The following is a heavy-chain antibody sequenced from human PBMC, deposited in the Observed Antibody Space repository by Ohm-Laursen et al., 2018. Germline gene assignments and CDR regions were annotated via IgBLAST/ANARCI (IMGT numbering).Heavy chain of an antibody. D-gene: IGHD6-19*01. V-gene: IGHV4-59*08. CDR3: ARQESSGWYPDY. Sequence: GTLSLTCSVSGGSISSYYWTWTRQPPGKGLEWIGYIYYSGSTNYNPSLKSRVTISVDTSKNQFSLKLSSVTAADTAVYYCARQESSGWYPDYWGQGTLVTVSS. J-gene: IGHJ4*02. CDR2: IYYSGST. CDR1: GGSISSYY.